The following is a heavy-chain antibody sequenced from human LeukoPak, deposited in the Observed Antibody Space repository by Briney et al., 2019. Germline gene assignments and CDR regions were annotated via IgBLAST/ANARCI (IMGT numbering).Heavy chain of an antibody. CDR1: GGSISSYY. V-gene: IGHV4-59*01. J-gene: IGHJ3*02. Sequence: SETLSLTCTVSGGSISSYYWSWIRQPPGKGLEWIGYIYYSGSTNYNPSLKSRVTISVDTSKNQFSLKLSSVTAADTAVYYCARARSGYSAFDIWGQGTMVTVSS. D-gene: IGHD3-22*01. CDR2: IYYSGST. CDR3: ARARSGYSAFDI.